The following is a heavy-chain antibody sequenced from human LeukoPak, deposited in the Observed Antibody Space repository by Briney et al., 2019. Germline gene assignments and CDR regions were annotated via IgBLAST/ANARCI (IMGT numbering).Heavy chain of an antibody. D-gene: IGHD3-10*01. Sequence: GGSLRLSCEDSGFTFSSYGINWVHRAPGKGLEWVSSISSSSSYIYYADSVKGRFTISRDNAKNSLYLQMNSLRAEDTAVYYCASSDGSYNWFDPWGQGTLVTVSS. CDR2: ISSSSSYI. V-gene: IGHV3-21*01. CDR1: GFTFSSYG. J-gene: IGHJ5*02. CDR3: ASSDGSYNWFDP.